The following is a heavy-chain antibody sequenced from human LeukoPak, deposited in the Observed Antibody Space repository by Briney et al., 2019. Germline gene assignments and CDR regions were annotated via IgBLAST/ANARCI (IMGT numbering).Heavy chain of an antibody. CDR1: GFTFSSYA. CDR3: AKGNSGSCYSRIDY. J-gene: IGHJ4*02. D-gene: IGHD2-15*01. CDR2: ISDSGGST. Sequence: GGSLRLSCAASGFTFSSYAMSWVRQAPGKGLEWVSIISDSGGSTYYADSVKGRFTISRDNSKNTLYLQMNSLRAEDTAVYYCAKGNSGSCYSRIDYWGQGTLVTVSS. V-gene: IGHV3-23*01.